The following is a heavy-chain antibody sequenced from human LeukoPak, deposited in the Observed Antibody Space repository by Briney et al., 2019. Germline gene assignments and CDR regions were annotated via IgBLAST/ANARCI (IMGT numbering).Heavy chain of an antibody. Sequence: GGSLRLSCAASGFTISSYAMSWVRQPPGKGLEWVSSVSGSGSVTYYADSMEGRFTISRDNSKSTLYLQMNSLRAEDTAVYYCARDLDSGTSLGDYWGQGTLVTVSS. CDR3: ARDLDSGTSLGDY. J-gene: IGHJ4*02. V-gene: IGHV3-23*01. D-gene: IGHD1-26*01. CDR1: GFTISSYA. CDR2: VSGSGSVT.